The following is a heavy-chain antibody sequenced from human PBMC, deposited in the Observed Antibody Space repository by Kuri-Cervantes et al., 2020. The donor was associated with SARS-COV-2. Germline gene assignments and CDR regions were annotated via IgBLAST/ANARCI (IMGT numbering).Heavy chain of an antibody. V-gene: IGHV1-69*13. J-gene: IGHJ5*02. CDR1: GGTFSSYA. CDR3: ATGPPYYDPSNWFDP. CDR2: IIPIFGTA. D-gene: IGHD3-3*01. Sequence: SVKVSCKASGGTFSSYAISWVRQAPGQGLEWMGRIIPIFGTANYAQKFQGRVTITADESTSTAYMELSSLRSEDTAVYYCATGPPYYDPSNWFDPWGQGTLVTVSS.